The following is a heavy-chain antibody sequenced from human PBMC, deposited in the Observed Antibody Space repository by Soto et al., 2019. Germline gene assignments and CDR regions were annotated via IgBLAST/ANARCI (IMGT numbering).Heavy chain of an antibody. CDR3: AKCWDPVEMATITVDY. Sequence: PWGSLRISCASSGFTFSIYAMSWVGQAPGKGLEWVSAISGSGGSTYYADSVKGRFTISRDNSKNTLYLQMNSLRAEDTAVYYCAKCWDPVEMATITVDYWGQGTMVTVSS. V-gene: IGHV3-23*01. CDR2: ISGSGGST. J-gene: IGHJ4*02. D-gene: IGHD5-12*01. CDR1: GFTFSIYA.